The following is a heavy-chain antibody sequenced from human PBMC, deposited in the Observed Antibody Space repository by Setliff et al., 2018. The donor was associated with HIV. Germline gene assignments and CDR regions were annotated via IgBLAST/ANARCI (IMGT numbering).Heavy chain of an antibody. CDR1: GFTFSIYT. D-gene: IGHD3-22*01. CDR2: ISSSGNYI. J-gene: IGHJ5*02. V-gene: IGHV3-21*01. CDR3: ARSESSGYSLPYTRFDA. Sequence: SLKISCAASGFTFSIYTINWVRQAPGKGLEWVSSISSSGNYINYADSVKGRFTISRDNAKNSLDLQMNSLRAEDTAVYFCARSESSGYSLPYTRFDAWGQGALVTVSS.